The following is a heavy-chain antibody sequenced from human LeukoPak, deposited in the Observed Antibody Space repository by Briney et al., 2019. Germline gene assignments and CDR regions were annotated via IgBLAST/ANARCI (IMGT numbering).Heavy chain of an antibody. D-gene: IGHD1-26*01. CDR2: IYHSGST. CDR1: GYSISSGYY. Sequence: SETLSLTCAVSGYSISSGYYWGWIRQPPGKGLEWIGSIYHSGSTYYNPSLKSRVTISVDTSKNQFSLKLSSVTAADTAVYYCARHGSYLRGTDAFDIWGQGTMVTVSS. J-gene: IGHJ3*02. CDR3: ARHGSYLRGTDAFDI. V-gene: IGHV4-38-2*01.